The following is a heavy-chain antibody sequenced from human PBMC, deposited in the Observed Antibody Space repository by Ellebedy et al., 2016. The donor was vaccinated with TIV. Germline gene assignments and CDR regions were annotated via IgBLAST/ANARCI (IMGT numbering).Heavy chain of an antibody. CDR3: ARDRGGYGDYSLGMDV. Sequence: GESLKISCAASGFTFSGYAVHWVRQPPGQGLEWVAVISFDGGDIYYADSVKGRFTISRDNSKNTLYLQMNNLRAEDTAVYYCARDRGGYGDYSLGMDVWGRGTTVIVS. D-gene: IGHD4-17*01. CDR2: ISFDGGDI. CDR1: GFTFSGYA. J-gene: IGHJ6*02. V-gene: IGHV3-30*01.